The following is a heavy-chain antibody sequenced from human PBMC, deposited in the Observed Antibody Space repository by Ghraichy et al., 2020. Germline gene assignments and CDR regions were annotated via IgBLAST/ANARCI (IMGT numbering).Heavy chain of an antibody. Sequence: GGSLRLSCAASGFTFSSYAMSWVRQAPGKGLEWVSGISASGGTPYYADSVKGRFTISRDNSKNTLSLQMNSLRAEDTAIYYCAKDRGDIVILPAARRGFDYWGQGTPVTVSS. CDR1: GFTFSSYA. V-gene: IGHV3-23*01. CDR3: AKDRGDIVILPAARRGFDY. J-gene: IGHJ4*02. CDR2: ISASGGTP. D-gene: IGHD2-2*01.